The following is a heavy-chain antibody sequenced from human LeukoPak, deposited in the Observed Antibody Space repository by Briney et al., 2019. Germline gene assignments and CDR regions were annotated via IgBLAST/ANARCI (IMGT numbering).Heavy chain of an antibody. CDR2: ISSSGSTI. CDR1: GFTFSDYY. J-gene: IGHJ6*02. CDR3: ARARRSGYYYYGMDV. D-gene: IGHD3-22*01. V-gene: IGHV3-11*01. Sequence: GGSLRLSCAASGFTFSDYYMSWIRQAPGKGLEWVSYISSSGSTIYYADSVKGRFTISRDNAKNSLYLQMNSLRAEDTAVYYCARARRSGYYYYGMDVWGQGTTVTASS.